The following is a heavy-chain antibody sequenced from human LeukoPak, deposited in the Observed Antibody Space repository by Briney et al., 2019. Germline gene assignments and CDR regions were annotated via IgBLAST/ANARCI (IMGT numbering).Heavy chain of an antibody. CDR2: ISGSGGST. D-gene: IGHD2-8*01. V-gene: IGHV3-23*01. J-gene: IGHJ4*02. CDR1: GFVFRSYA. Sequence: GGSLRLPGGALGFVFRSYALGGVARAPGKGLEGVSAISGSGGSTYYADSVKGRITISRDNSKNRLYLQMNSLRAELTAVYYCAKVAKNCTNGVWNAIIGGEYYFDYWGQGTLVTVSS. CDR3: AKVAKNCTNGVWNAIIGGEYYFDY.